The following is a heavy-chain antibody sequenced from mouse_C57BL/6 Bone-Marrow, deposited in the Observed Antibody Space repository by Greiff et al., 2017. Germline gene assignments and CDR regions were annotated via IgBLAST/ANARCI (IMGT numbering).Heavy chain of an antibody. CDR3: ARDDGYDVRFAY. D-gene: IGHD2-2*01. CDR1: GFTFSSYA. V-gene: IGHV5-4*03. CDR2: ISDGGSYT. J-gene: IGHJ3*01. Sequence: EVNVVESGGGLVKPGGSLKLSCAASGFTFSSYAMSWVRQTPEKRLEWVATISDGGSYTYYPDNVKGRFTISRDNAKNNLYLQMSHLKSEDTAMYYCARDDGYDVRFAYWGQGTLVTVSA.